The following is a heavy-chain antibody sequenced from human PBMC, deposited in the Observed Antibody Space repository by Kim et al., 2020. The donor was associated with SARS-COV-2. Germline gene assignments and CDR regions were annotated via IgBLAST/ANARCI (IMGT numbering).Heavy chain of an antibody. CDR3: AKDLSYSGYQLLFEY. CDR2: ISGNGGSR. Sequence: GGSLRLSCAASGFTFKNYAMSWVRQAPGKGLEWVSDISGNGGSRYYAVSLRGRFTISRDNSKNTLYLQMNSLRAEDTAIYYCAKDLSYSGYQLLFEYWGQGALVTVSS. V-gene: IGHV3-23*01. CDR1: GFTFKNYA. J-gene: IGHJ4*02. D-gene: IGHD5-12*01.